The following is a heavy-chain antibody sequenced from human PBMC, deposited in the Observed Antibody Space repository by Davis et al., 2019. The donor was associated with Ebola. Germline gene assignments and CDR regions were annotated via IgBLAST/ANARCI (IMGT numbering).Heavy chain of an antibody. CDR2: IWYDGSNK. J-gene: IGHJ4*02. D-gene: IGHD6-19*01. V-gene: IGHV3-33*08. Sequence: PGGSLRLSCAASGFTFSSYEMNWVRQAPGKGLEWVAVIWYDGSNKYYADSVKGRFTISRDNSKNTLYLQMNSLRAEDTAVYYCARGPSGRIDYWGQGTLVTVSS. CDR1: GFTFSSYE. CDR3: ARGPSGRIDY.